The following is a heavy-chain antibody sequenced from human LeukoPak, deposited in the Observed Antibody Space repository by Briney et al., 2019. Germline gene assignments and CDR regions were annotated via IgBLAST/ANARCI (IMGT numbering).Heavy chain of an antibody. CDR2: ISLRGGST. V-gene: IGHV3-23*01. J-gene: IGHJ3*01. CDR1: GFTFSSYA. CDR3: VKDSSTTSWYFAFDV. Sequence: GGSLRLSCAASGFTFSSYAMSWVRQVPGKGLEWVSGISLRGGSTYYADSVKGRFTISRDNSKNTLYLQMTSLRADDTAVYYCVKDSSTTSWYFAFDVWGQGTMVAVSS. D-gene: IGHD2-2*01.